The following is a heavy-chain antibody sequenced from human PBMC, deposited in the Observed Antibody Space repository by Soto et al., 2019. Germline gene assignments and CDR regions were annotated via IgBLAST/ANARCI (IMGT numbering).Heavy chain of an antibody. CDR2: IIPLMRTV. Sequence: QEELVQSGAEVKKPGSSVNVSCRTSEGTFASYSITWLRQAPGQRLEWMGEIIPLMRTVNYAQKFQDRVTITGDRSTSTVYMALSCLRSDDTAVYYCARDPVDLFGYLDVWGQGTPVTVSS. D-gene: IGHD2-21*01. CDR1: EGTFASYS. J-gene: IGHJ6*02. V-gene: IGHV1-69*06. CDR3: ARDPVDLFGYLDV.